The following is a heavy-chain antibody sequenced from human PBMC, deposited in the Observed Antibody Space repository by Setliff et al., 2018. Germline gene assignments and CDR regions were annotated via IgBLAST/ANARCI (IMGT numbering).Heavy chain of an antibody. D-gene: IGHD2-15*01. V-gene: IGHV3-30*02. J-gene: IGHJ4*02. CDR3: ARTCSGSGCYAGLES. CDR2: IWYGGSNK. CDR1: GFIFSTHA. Sequence: PGGSLRLSCGASGFIFSTHAMHWVRQAPGKGLEWVAFIWYGGSNKSYADSVKGRFTISRDNSKNMLYLQMNSLRPEDTAVYYCARTCSGSGCYAGLESWGQGTPVTVSS.